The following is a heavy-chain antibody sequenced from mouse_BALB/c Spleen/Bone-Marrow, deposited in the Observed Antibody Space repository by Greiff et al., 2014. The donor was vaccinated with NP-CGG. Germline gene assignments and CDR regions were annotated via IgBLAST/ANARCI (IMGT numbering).Heavy chain of an antibody. D-gene: IGHD2-10*02. J-gene: IGHJ3*01. CDR1: GYAFTSYN. CDR3: AREEYGRGFAY. V-gene: IGHV1S135*01. Sequence: EVKLMESGPELVKPGASVKVSCKASGYAFTSYNMYWVKQSHGKSLEWIGYIDPYNAGTSYTPKFKGKATLTVDKSSSTAYMHLNSLTSEDSAVYSCAREEYGRGFAYWGQGTLVTVSA. CDR2: IDPYNAGT.